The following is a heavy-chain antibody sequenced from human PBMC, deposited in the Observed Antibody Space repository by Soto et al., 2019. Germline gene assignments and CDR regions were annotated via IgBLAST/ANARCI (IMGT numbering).Heavy chain of an antibody. J-gene: IGHJ4*02. CDR2: IWAHGTDQ. CDR3: GKDIRSGSIDY. Sequence: GGSLRLSCAASGFTFSINEMDWVCQAPGKGLEWVALIWAHGTDQYYADSVKGRFTVSRDTSTNTVYLQMNSLRAEDTARYYCGKDIRSGSIDYWGQGTLVTVSS. V-gene: IGHV3-33*06. D-gene: IGHD1-1*01. CDR1: GFTFSINE.